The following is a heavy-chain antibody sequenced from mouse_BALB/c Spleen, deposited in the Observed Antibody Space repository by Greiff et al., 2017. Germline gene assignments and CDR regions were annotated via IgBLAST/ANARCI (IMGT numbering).Heavy chain of an antibody. CDR2: ISNLAYSI. CDR3: ARYYDYYAMDY. Sequence: VQLVESGGGLVQPGGSRKLSCAASGFTFSDYGMAWVRQAPGKGPEWVAFISNLAYSIYYADTVTGRFTISRENAKNTLYLEMSSLRSEDTAMYYCARYYDYYAMDYWGQGTSVTVSS. D-gene: IGHD1-1*02. V-gene: IGHV5-15*02. CDR1: GFTFSDYG. J-gene: IGHJ4*01.